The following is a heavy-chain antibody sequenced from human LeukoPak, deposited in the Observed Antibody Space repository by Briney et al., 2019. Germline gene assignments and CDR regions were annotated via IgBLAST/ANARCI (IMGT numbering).Heavy chain of an antibody. CDR2: ISYDGSNK. Sequence: GGSLRLSCAASGFTFSSYAMHWVRQAPGKGLEWVAVISYDGSNKYYADSVKGRFTISRDNSKNTLYLQMNSLRAEDTAVYYCASDRRYYFDYWGQGTLVTVSS. V-gene: IGHV3-30-3*01. J-gene: IGHJ4*02. CDR1: GFTFSSYA. CDR3: ASDRRYYFDY.